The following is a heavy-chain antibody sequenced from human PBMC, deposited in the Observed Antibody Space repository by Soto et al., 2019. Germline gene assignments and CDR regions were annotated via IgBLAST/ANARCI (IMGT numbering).Heavy chain of an antibody. J-gene: IGHJ6*02. V-gene: IGHV3-13*01. Sequence: ESGGGLVQPGGSLRLSCAASGFTFRSYDMHWVRQATGKGLEWVSAIGTAGDTYYAGSVKGRFTISRENAKNSLYLQLNSLRAGDTAVYYCARDPRDYGMDVWGQGTTVTVSS. CDR2: IGTAGDT. CDR3: ARDPRDYGMDV. CDR1: GFTFRSYD.